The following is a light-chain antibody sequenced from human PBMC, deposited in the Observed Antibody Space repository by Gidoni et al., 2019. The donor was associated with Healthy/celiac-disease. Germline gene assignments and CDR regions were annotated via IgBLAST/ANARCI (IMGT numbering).Light chain of an antibody. CDR3: QQYDNLPLT. V-gene: IGKV1-33*01. CDR2: DAS. CDR1: HDISNY. J-gene: IGKJ4*01. Sequence: DSQMTQSPPPLSASVGDRVTITCQASHDISNYLNWYQQKPGKAPKLLIYDASNLETGVPSSFSGSGSGTDFTFTISSLQPEDIATYYCQQYDNLPLTFGGGTKVEIK.